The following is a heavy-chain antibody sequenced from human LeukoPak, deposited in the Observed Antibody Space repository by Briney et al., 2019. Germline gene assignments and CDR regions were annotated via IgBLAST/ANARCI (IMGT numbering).Heavy chain of an antibody. V-gene: IGHV1-46*01. Sequence: ASVKVSCKASGYTFISYYMHWVRQAPGQGLEWVGIINPNDGTTSSAQKFQGRVTMTRDTSTTTVYMELSSLRSEDTAVYYCARGSSEGDYMGVWGKGTTVTISS. CDR3: ARGSSEGDYMGV. J-gene: IGHJ6*03. CDR2: INPNDGTT. CDR1: GYTFISYY. D-gene: IGHD3-22*01.